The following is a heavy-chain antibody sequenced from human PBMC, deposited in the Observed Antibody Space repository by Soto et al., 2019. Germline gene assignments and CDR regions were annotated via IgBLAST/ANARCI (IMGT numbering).Heavy chain of an antibody. CDR2: IWYDGSNK. J-gene: IGHJ4*02. D-gene: IGHD1-26*01. CDR1: GFTFSSYG. V-gene: IGHV3-33*01. CDR3: ARAPPPWEPPNY. Sequence: QVQLVESGGGVVQPGRSLRLSCAASGFTFSSYGMHWVRQAPGKGLEWVAVIWYDGSNKYYADSVKGRFTISRDNSKNTLYLQMNSLRAEDTAVYDCARAPPPWEPPNYWGQGTLVTVSS.